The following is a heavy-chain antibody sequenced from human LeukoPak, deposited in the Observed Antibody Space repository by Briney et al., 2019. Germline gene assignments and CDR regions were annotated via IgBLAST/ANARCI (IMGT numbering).Heavy chain of an antibody. D-gene: IGHD3-22*01. CDR3: AKGSYYDSSGSFYFDY. J-gene: IGHJ4*02. CDR2: ISGSGDNT. Sequence: GGSLRLSCAASGFTFSSYAMSWVRQAPGKGLEWVSGISGSGDNTYYADSVKGRFTISRDNSKNTLYVEVDSLGTEDTAAYYCAKGSYYDSSGSFYFDYWGQGTLVTVSS. CDR1: GFTFSSYA. V-gene: IGHV3-23*01.